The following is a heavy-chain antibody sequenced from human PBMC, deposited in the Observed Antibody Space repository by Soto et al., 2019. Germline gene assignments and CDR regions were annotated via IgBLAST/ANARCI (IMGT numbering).Heavy chain of an antibody. CDR2: ISGSVNKT. D-gene: IGHD1-1*01. V-gene: IGHV3-23*01. CDR3: ARETIGPTYFDY. CDR1: GFTFGTYA. J-gene: IGHJ4*02. Sequence: GGSLRLSCVASGFTFGTYAMSWVRQAAGKGLAWVSSISGSVNKTYYADSVKGRFTISRDNSKNTLYVQINSLRAEATDVYYCARETIGPTYFDYWGQGAVVTVSS.